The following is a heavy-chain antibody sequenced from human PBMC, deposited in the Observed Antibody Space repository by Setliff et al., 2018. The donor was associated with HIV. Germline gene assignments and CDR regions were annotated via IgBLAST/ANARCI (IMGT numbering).Heavy chain of an antibody. Sequence: SVKVSCKASGGTFSSYAISWVRRAPGQGLEWMGGIIPIFGTANYAQKFQGRVTITADESTSTAYMELSSLRSEDTAVYYCARGGLGVVTSFDSWGPGTLVTVSS. J-gene: IGHJ4*02. CDR3: ARGGLGVVTSFDS. V-gene: IGHV1-69*13. CDR1: GGTFSSYA. CDR2: IIPIFGTA. D-gene: IGHD3-3*01.